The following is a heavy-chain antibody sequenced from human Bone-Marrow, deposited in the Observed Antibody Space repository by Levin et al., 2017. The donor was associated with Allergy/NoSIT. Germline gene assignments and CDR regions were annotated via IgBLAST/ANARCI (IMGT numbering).Heavy chain of an antibody. CDR1: GFTFSNYA. CDR3: SRVSTETAYDYYYGMDV. V-gene: IGHV3-30*04. CDR2: ISYDGLYT. Sequence: GGSLRLSCAASGFTFSNYAFHWVRQAPGKGLEWVAVISYDGLYTYYTESLKGRFTISRDNSKDTLYLQMNSMRAEDTAVYYCSRVSTETAYDYYYGMDVWGQGTTVTVSS. D-gene: IGHD4-17*01. J-gene: IGHJ6*02.